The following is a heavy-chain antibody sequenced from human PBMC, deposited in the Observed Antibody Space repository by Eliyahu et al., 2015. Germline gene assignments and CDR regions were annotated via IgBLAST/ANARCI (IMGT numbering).Heavy chain of an antibody. J-gene: IGHJ3*02. CDR2: IYYSGST. CDR3: ARLIAPVDAFDI. D-gene: IGHD6-25*01. CDR1: GGSISSSSYY. Sequence: QLQLQESGPGLVKPSETLSLTCTVSGGSISSSSYYWGWXRQPPGKGLXWIGSIYYSGSTYYNPSLKSRVTISVDTSKNQFSLKLSSVTAADTAVYYCARLIAPVDAFDIWGQGTMVTVSS. V-gene: IGHV4-39*01.